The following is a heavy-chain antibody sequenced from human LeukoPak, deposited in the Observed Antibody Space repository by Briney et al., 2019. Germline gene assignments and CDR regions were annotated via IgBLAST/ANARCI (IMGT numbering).Heavy chain of an antibody. CDR2: MNAGA. J-gene: IGHJ4*02. Sequence: ASVKVSCKASGYTFTSYTIHWVRQAPGERLEWMGWMNAGAYYSQKFQGRVTFTRDTSATTAYMEVSSLRSEDTAVYYCARATVRGAYDYWGQGTLVTVSS. CDR3: ARATVRGAYDY. CDR1: GYTFTSYT. D-gene: IGHD3-10*01. V-gene: IGHV1-3*01.